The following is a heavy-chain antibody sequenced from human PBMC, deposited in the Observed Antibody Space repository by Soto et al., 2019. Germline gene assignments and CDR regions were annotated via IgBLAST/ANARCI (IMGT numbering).Heavy chain of an antibody. CDR2: IYYSGST. CDR3: ARGSGPNDAFDI. J-gene: IGHJ3*02. Sequence: QVQLQESGPGLVKPSETLSLTCTVSGGSVSSGSYYWSWIRQPPGKGLEWIGYIYYSGSTNYNPALKRRVTIPVDTSKNQFSLKLGSVAAADTAVYYCARGSGPNDAFDIWGQGTMVTVSS. V-gene: IGHV4-61*01. D-gene: IGHD1-26*01. CDR1: GGSVSSGSYY.